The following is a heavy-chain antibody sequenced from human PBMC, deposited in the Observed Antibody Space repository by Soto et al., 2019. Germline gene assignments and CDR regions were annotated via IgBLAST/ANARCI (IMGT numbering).Heavy chain of an antibody. CDR3: ARGKRWFGEPEDYYGMDV. V-gene: IGHV1-69*13. J-gene: IGHJ6*02. CDR2: IIPIFGTA. Sequence: SVKVSCKASGGTFSSYAISWVRQAPGQGLEWMGGIIPIFGTANYAQKFQGRVTITADESTSTAYMELSSLRSEDTAVYYCARGKRWFGEPEDYYGMDVWGQGTTVTVSS. D-gene: IGHD3-10*01. CDR1: GGTFSSYA.